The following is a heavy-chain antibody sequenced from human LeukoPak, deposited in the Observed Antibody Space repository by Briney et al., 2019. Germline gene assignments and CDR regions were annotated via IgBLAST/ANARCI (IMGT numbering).Heavy chain of an antibody. D-gene: IGHD6-13*01. CDR2: IYYSGST. CDR3: ATSSSWGGGFDI. V-gene: IGHV4-30-4*01. J-gene: IGHJ3*02. Sequence: SQTLSLTCIVSGGSLSSANYYWSWIRQPPGKGLEWIGYIYYSGSTYYNPSLKSRVTISVDTSKNQFSLKLSSVTAADTAVYYCATSSSWGGGFDIWGQGTMVTVSS. CDR1: GGSLSSANYY.